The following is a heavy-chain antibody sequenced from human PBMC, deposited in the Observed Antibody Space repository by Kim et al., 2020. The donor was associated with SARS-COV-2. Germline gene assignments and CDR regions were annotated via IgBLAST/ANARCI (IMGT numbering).Heavy chain of an antibody. CDR3: AKDQKWDPPHYLDY. D-gene: IGHD1-26*01. Sequence: ADAVKGRFAIARDNSKNTLYRQMNGLTAEDTAIYYCAKDQKWDPPHYLDYWGQGTLLTVSS. J-gene: IGHJ4*02. V-gene: IGHV3-23*01.